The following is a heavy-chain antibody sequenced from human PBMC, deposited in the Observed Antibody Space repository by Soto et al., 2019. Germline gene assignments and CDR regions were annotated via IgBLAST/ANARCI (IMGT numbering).Heavy chain of an antibody. CDR3: ARSNNVPSKYLDV. D-gene: IGHD2-8*01. Sequence: EVQLVESGGGLVQPGGSLRLSCAASGFSLSNYWMSWVRQAPGKGLEWVANLKQDGSEKYYVDSVNGRFTNSRDNAKNSLYLQMNSLGAEDTAVYFCARSNNVPSKYLDVWGKGTTVTVSS. CDR2: LKQDGSEK. J-gene: IGHJ6*04. V-gene: IGHV3-7*01. CDR1: GFSLSNYW.